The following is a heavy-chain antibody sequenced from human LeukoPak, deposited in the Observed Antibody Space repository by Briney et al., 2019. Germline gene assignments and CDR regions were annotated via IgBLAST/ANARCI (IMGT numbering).Heavy chain of an antibody. Sequence: SETLSLTCAVYGGSFSGYYWSWIRQPPGKGLEWIGEINHSGSTNYNPPLKSRVTISVDTSKNQFSLKLSSVTAADTAVYYCARAPPGVNAFDIWGQGTMITVSS. V-gene: IGHV4-34*01. D-gene: IGHD3-10*01. CDR1: GGSFSGYY. J-gene: IGHJ3*02. CDR3: ARAPPGVNAFDI. CDR2: INHSGST.